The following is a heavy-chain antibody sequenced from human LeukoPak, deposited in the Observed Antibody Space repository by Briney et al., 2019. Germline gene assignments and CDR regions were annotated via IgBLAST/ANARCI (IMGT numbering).Heavy chain of an antibody. CDR1: GYTFTSYA. D-gene: IGHD5-18*01. Sequence: GASVKVSCKASGYTFTSYAMNWVRQAPGQGLEWMGWINTNTGNPTYAQGFTGRFVFSLDTSVSTAYLQISSLKAEDTAVYYRAREDLRGYSYGFDYWGQGTLVTVSS. CDR2: INTNTGNP. J-gene: IGHJ4*02. V-gene: IGHV7-4-1*02. CDR3: AREDLRGYSYGFDY.